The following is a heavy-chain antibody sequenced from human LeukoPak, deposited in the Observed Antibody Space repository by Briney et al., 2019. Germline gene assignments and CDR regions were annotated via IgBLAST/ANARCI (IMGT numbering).Heavy chain of an antibody. CDR1: GFTFGDYA. J-gene: IGHJ3*02. CDR3: TREITMIVVVTPHPFDAFDI. V-gene: IGHV3-49*03. CDR2: IRSKAYGGTT. D-gene: IGHD3-22*01. Sequence: GGSLRLSCTASGFTFGDYAMSWFRQAPGKGLEWVGFIRSKAYGGTTEYAASVKGRFTTSRDDSKSIAYLQMNSLKTEDTAVYYCTREITMIVVVTPHPFDAFDIWGQGTMVTVSS.